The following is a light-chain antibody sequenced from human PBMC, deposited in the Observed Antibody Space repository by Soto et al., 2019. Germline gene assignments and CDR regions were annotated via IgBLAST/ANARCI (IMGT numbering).Light chain of an antibody. CDR3: QQYNNWPPWT. J-gene: IGKJ1*01. CDR2: AAS. CDR1: QSLNSN. V-gene: IGKV3-15*01. Sequence: ETVMTQSPATLSVSPGERATLSCRASQSLNSNLAWYQQKPGQAPRLLIDAASTRATGIPARFSGSGSGTEFTLTISSLQSEDFAVYYCQQYNNWPPWTFGQGTKVDNK.